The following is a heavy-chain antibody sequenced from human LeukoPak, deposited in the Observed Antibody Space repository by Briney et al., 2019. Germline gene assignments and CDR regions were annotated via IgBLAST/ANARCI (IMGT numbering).Heavy chain of an antibody. CDR2: IYSGGST. CDR3: ARDYYDILTGYYKDYYYYMDV. CDR1: GFIFYSYT. Sequence: GGSLRLSCAASGFIFYSYTMSWVRQAPGKGLEWVSVIYSGGSTYYADSVKGRFTISRDNSKNTLYLQMNSLRAEDTAVYYCARDYYDILTGYYKDYYYYMDVWGKGTTVTISS. V-gene: IGHV3-66*01. D-gene: IGHD3-9*01. J-gene: IGHJ6*03.